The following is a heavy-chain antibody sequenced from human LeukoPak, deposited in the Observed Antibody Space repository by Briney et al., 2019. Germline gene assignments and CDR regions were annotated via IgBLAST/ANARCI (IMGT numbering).Heavy chain of an antibody. D-gene: IGHD2-15*01. J-gene: IGHJ6*01. V-gene: IGHV3-21*01. CDR3: AREGHRSRCIYYYVMDG. CDR1: GVTLTSMN. Sequence: GGSLRPSCAVSGVTLTSMNINCVPQAPGKGLEWVSSISSSSSYIYYADSVKGRFTISRDNAKNSLYLQMNSLRAEDTDVYYCAREGHRSRCIYYYVMDGCLRATTLTVSS. CDR2: ISSSSSYI.